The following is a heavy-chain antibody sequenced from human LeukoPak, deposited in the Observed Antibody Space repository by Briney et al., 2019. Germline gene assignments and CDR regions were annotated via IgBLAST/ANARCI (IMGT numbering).Heavy chain of an antibody. J-gene: IGHJ3*01. V-gene: IGHV6-1*01. D-gene: IGHD6-19*01. CDR2: TYYRSKWYN. CDR3: ARDNTYSSGRPDAFDV. Sequence: SQTLSLTCAISGDSVSSNNAAWNWIRQSPSRGLEWLGRTYYRSKWYNDYAVSVKSRITINPDTSKNQFSLQLNSATPEDTAVYYCARDNTYSSGRPDAFDVWGQGTMVTVSS. CDR1: GDSVSSNNAA.